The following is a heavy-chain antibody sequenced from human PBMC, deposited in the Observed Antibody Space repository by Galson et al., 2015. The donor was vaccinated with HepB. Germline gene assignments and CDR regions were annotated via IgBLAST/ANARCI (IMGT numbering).Heavy chain of an antibody. D-gene: IGHD3-16*01. V-gene: IGHV3-48*02. J-gene: IGHJ5*02. CDR2: ISSSSSTI. CDR3: AREEGDFPRFGWFDP. CDR1: GFTFSSYS. Sequence: SLRLSCAASGFTFSSYSMNWVRQAPGKGLEWVSYISSSSSTIYYADSVKGRFTISRDNARNSLYLQMNSLRDEDTAVYYCAREEGDFPRFGWFDPWGQGTLVTVSS.